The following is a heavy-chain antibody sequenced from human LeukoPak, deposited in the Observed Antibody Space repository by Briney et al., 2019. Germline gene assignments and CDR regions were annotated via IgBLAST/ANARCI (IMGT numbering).Heavy chain of an antibody. V-gene: IGHV3-30*18. J-gene: IGHJ4*02. D-gene: IGHD3-22*01. CDR1: GFTFSSYG. Sequence: GGSLRLSCAASGFTFSSYGMHWVRHAPGKGLEWVAVISYDGSNKYYADSVKGRFTISRDNSKNTLYLQMNSLRAEDTAVYYCAKVPYYYDSSGYGPYYFDYWGQGTLVTV. CDR2: ISYDGSNK. CDR3: AKVPYYYDSSGYGPYYFDY.